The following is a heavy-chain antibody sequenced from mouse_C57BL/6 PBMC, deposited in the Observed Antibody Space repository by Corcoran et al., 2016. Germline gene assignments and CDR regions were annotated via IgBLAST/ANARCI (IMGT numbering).Heavy chain of an antibody. CDR3: ARGYSSGYDAMDY. J-gene: IGHJ4*01. CDR1: GYTFTTYG. CDR2: INTYSGVP. D-gene: IGHD3-2*02. Sequence: QIQLVQSGPELKKPGETVKISCKASGYTFTTYGMSWVKQAPGKGLKWMGWINTYSGVPTYADDFKGRFAFSLETSASTAYLQINNLKNEDTATYFCARGYSSGYDAMDYWGQGTSVTVSS. V-gene: IGHV9-3*01.